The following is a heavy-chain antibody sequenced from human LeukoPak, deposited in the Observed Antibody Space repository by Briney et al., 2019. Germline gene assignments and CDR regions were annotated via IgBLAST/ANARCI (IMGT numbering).Heavy chain of an antibody. CDR1: GGTFSSSD. CDR2: IIPIFGTA. D-gene: IGHD1-26*01. CDR3: AREQWELLAAFDI. V-gene: IGHV1-69*01. Sequence: SVKVSCKASGGTFSSSDISWVRQAPGQGLEWMGGIIPIFGTADYAQKFEGRVTIIADEFTSTAYMELRSLRSDDTAVYYCAREQWELLAAFDIWGQGTMVTVSS. J-gene: IGHJ3*02.